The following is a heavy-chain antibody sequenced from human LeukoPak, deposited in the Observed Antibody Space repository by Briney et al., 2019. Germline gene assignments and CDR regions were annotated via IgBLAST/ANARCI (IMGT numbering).Heavy chain of an antibody. Sequence: GGSLRLSCAASGFTFSSYAMSWVRQAPGKGLEWVSAISGSGGSTYYADSVKGRFTISRDNSKDTLYLQMNSLRAEDTAVYYCAKDRNYYDSSGYYYPPHFDYWGQGTLVTVSS. CDR1: GFTFSSYA. CDR2: ISGSGGST. CDR3: AKDRNYYDSSGYYYPPHFDY. D-gene: IGHD3-22*01. V-gene: IGHV3-23*01. J-gene: IGHJ4*02.